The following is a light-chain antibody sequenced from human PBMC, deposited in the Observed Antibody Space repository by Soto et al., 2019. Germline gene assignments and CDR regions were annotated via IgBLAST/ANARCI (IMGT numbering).Light chain of an antibody. CDR3: QQYGNSPQT. CDR2: GAS. CDR1: QSVSNNY. V-gene: IGKV3-20*01. Sequence: EIVLTQSPGTLSLSPGERATLSCRASQSVSNNYLAWYQQKPGQATRLLIYGASNRATGIPDRFSGSGSGTDFTLTISRLEPEDFAVYYCQQYGNSPQTFGQGTKVDIK. J-gene: IGKJ1*01.